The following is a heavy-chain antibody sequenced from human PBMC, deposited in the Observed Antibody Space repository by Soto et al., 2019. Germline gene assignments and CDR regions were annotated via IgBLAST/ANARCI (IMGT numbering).Heavy chain of an antibody. D-gene: IGHD3-9*01. J-gene: IGHJ6*02. CDR2: IYYSGST. CDR3: ARVSLIYEILTGYQEGYYGMDV. V-gene: IGHV4-39*01. Sequence: SETLSLTCTVSGGSISSSSYYWGWIRQPPGKGLEWIGSIYYSGSTYYNPSLKSRVTISVDTSKNQFSLKLSSVTAADTAVYYCARVSLIYEILTGYQEGYYGMDVWGQGTTVTVSS. CDR1: GGSISSSSYY.